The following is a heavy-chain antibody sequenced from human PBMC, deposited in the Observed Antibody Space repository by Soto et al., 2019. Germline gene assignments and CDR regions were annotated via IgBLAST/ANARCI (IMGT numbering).Heavy chain of an antibody. J-gene: IGHJ4*02. CDR3: AAHPGLAGAGTCSDY. Sequence: GGSLRLSCVASGITFGSRATTPPNNPPPQGLESLSTTTDSGGDAKYADSVRGRFAISRDNSKNTLSLQMNSLRAEDSAVYYCAAHPGLAGAGTCSDYSGAGPMGTVSS. CDR2: TTDSGGDA. V-gene: IGHV3-23*01. CDR1: GITFGSRA. D-gene: IGHD6-19*01.